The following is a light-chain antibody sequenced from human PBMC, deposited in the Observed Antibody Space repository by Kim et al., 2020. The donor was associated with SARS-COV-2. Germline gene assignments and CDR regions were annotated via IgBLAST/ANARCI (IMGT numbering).Light chain of an antibody. CDR3: CSHAGGGTRL. V-gene: IGLV2-23*01. CDR2: EGS. J-gene: IGLJ2*01. CDR1: SSDIGSYSL. Sequence: QSALTQPASVSGSPGQSITISCTGTSSDIGSYSLVSWYQQYPGEAPKLMIYEGSKRPSGVSPRFSGSKSGNTASLTISGLQAEDEADYYCCSHAGGGTRLFGGGTQLTVL.